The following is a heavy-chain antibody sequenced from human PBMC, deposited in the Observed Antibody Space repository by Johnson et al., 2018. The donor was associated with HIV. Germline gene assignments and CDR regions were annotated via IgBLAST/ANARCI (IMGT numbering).Heavy chain of an antibody. Sequence: QVQLVESGGGLVQPGGSLRLSCAASGFTVSSNYAMHWGRQAPGKGLEWVAVISYDGSNKYYADSVKGRFTISRDNAKNSLYLQMNSLRAEDTAVYYCAREKIRAFDIWGQGTMVTVSS. CDR2: ISYDGSNK. CDR1: GFTVSSNYA. CDR3: AREKIRAFDI. J-gene: IGHJ3*02. V-gene: IGHV3-30-3*01.